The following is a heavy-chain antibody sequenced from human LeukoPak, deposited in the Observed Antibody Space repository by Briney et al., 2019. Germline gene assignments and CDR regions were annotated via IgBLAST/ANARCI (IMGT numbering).Heavy chain of an antibody. CDR2: IYHSGST. V-gene: IGHV4-38-2*02. Sequence: SETLSLTCTVSGYSISSGYYWGWIRQPPGKGLEWIGSIYHSGSTYYNPSLKSRVTISVDTSKNQFFLKLSSVTAADTAVYYCARNLDFWSGYYPRYYFDYWGQGTLVTVSS. J-gene: IGHJ4*02. D-gene: IGHD3-3*01. CDR1: GYSISSGYY. CDR3: ARNLDFWSGYYPRYYFDY.